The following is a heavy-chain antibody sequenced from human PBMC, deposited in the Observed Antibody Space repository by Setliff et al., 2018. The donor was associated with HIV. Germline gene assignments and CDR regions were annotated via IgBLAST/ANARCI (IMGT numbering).Heavy chain of an antibody. J-gene: IGHJ4*02. CDR1: GFTFSSYA. Sequence: PGGSLRLSCAASGFTFSSYAMSWVRQAPGKGLEWVSGISGGGASTYYADSVKGRFTVSRDNSKSTLYLQMNSLRAEDTATYYCAKELAASGLGYFDSWGRGILVTVSS. D-gene: IGHD3-22*01. CDR2: ISGGGAST. V-gene: IGHV3-23*01. CDR3: AKELAASGLGYFDS.